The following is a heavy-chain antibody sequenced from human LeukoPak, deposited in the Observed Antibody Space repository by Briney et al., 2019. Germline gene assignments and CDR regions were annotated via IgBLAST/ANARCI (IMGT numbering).Heavy chain of an antibody. CDR2: IYYSGST. CDR1: GGSISSGGYY. V-gene: IGHV4-31*03. J-gene: IGHJ5*02. Sequence: SQTLSLTCTVSGGSISSGGYYWSWIRQHPGTGLEWIGYIYYSGSTYYNPSLKSRVTISVDTSKNQFSLKLSSVTAADTAVYYCAREVAAANWFDPWGQGTLVTVSS. CDR3: AREVAAANWFDP. D-gene: IGHD6-13*01.